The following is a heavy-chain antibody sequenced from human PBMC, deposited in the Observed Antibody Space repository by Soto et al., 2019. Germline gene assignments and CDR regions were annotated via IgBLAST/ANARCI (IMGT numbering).Heavy chain of an antibody. D-gene: IGHD3-22*01. J-gene: IGHJ4*02. CDR1: GGSISSSSYF. CDR3: ASQYYYDSSGSQTFDY. CDR2: IYYSGST. V-gene: IGHV4-39*07. Sequence: PSETLSLTCTVSGGSISSSSYFWGWIRQPPGKGLEWIGSIYYSGSTNYNPSLKSRVTISVDTSKNQFSLKLSSVTAADTAVYYCASQYYYDSSGSQTFDYWGQGTQVTVSS.